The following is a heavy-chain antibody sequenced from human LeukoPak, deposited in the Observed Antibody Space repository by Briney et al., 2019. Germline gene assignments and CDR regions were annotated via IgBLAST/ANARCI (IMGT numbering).Heavy chain of an antibody. Sequence: SETLSLTCTVSGGPISGYYWTWIRQPPEKGLEWMGYVYYSGSTSYNPSLNSRVTMSVDTSKNQFSLKLSSVTATDTAVYYCARYFCSGGRCSHFDYWGQGTLVTVSS. CDR3: ARYFCSGGRCSHFDY. V-gene: IGHV4-59*08. J-gene: IGHJ4*02. CDR2: VYYSGST. D-gene: IGHD2-15*01. CDR1: GGPISGYY.